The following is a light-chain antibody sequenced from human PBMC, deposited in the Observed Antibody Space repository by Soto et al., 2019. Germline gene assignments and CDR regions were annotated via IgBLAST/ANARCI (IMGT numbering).Light chain of an antibody. CDR2: DVS. J-gene: IGLJ2*01. CDR3: CSYAGSYSVL. Sequence: QSALTQPRSVSGSPGQSVTISCSGTRSDVGNYNFVSWYQQHPGKAPKLMIYDVSKRPSGVPDRFSGSKSGNTASLTISGLQAEDEADYYCCSYAGSYSVLFGGGTKVTVL. CDR1: RSDVGNYNF. V-gene: IGLV2-11*01.